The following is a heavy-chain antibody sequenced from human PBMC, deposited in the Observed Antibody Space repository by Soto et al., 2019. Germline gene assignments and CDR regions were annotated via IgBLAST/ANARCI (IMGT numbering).Heavy chain of an antibody. D-gene: IGHD3-22*01. J-gene: IGHJ4*02. V-gene: IGHV3-21*01. CDR1: GFTFSSYS. CDR2: ISSSSSYI. Sequence: EVQLVESGGGLVKPGGSLRLSCAASGFTFSSYSMNWVRQAPGKGLEWVSSISSSSSYIYYADSVKGRFTISRDNAKNSLYLQMNSLRAEDTAVYYCARVLDYYDSSGYSGYWGQGTLVTVSS. CDR3: ARVLDYYDSSGYSGY.